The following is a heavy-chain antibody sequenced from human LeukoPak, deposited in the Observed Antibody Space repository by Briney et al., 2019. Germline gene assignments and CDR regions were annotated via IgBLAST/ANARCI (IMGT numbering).Heavy chain of an antibody. V-gene: IGHV3-23*01. CDR3: AKYCGGDCFRNFDS. J-gene: IGHJ4*02. D-gene: IGHD2-21*02. CDR1: GFTFNNYA. CDR2: IGHYGADI. Sequence: PGRSLRRSCAASGFTFNNYAMTWVREAPGRGLEWVSVIGHYGADIHYADSVEGRFTISRDNSANTLYLQMNSLRAEDTAVYYFAKYCGGDCFRNFDSWGQGTLVTVSS.